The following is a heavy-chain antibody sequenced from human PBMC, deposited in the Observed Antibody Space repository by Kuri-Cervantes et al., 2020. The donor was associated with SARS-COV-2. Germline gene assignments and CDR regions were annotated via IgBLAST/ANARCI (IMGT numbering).Heavy chain of an antibody. Sequence: GESLKISCAASGFTFSSYAMHWVRQAPGKGLEWVAVISYDGSNKYYADSVKGRFTISRDNSKNTLYLQMNSLRAEDTAVYYCAKDGIAAAHWNYWGQGTLVTVSS. CDR1: GFTFSSYA. CDR3: AKDGIAAAHWNY. D-gene: IGHD6-13*01. V-gene: IGHV3-30*04. J-gene: IGHJ4*02. CDR2: ISYDGSNK.